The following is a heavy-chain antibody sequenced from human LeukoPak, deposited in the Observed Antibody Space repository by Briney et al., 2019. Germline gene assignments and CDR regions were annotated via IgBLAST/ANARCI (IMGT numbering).Heavy chain of an antibody. V-gene: IGHV1-8*01. J-gene: IGHJ5*02. CDR3: ARGWTVGYGSGKRLDP. D-gene: IGHD3-10*01. Sequence: GASVKVSCKASGYTFSSYDINWVRQATGQGLEWMGWMNPNSGNTGYAQKFQGRVTMTRNTSISTAYMELSSLRSEDTAVYYCARGWTVGYGSGKRLDPWGQGTLVTVSS. CDR2: MNPNSGNT. CDR1: GYTFSSYD.